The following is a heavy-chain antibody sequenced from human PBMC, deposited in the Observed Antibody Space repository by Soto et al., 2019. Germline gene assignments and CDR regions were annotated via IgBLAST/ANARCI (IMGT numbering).Heavy chain of an antibody. Sequence: SETLSLTCTVSGGSISSYYWSWIRQPPGKGLEWIGYIYYSGSTNYNPSLKSRVTISVDTSKNQFSLKLSSVTAADTAVYYCARGYCSGGSCYFEYFQHWGQGTLVTVSS. CDR2: IYYSGST. V-gene: IGHV4-59*01. CDR3: ARGYCSGGSCYFEYFQH. J-gene: IGHJ1*01. D-gene: IGHD2-15*01. CDR1: GGSISSYY.